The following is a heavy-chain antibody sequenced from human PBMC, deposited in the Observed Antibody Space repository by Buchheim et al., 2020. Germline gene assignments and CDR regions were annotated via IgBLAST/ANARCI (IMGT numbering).Heavy chain of an antibody. CDR1: GFTFSSYG. D-gene: IGHD2-15*01. V-gene: IGHV3-33*01. J-gene: IGHJ3*02. Sequence: QVQLVESGGGVVQPGGSLRLSCAASGFTFSSYGMHWVRQAPGKGLEWVAVIWYDGSNKYYADSVKGRFTISRDNSKNTLYLQMNSLRAEDTAVYYCARDDCSGGSCYSGDAFDIWGQGT. CDR3: ARDDCSGGSCYSGDAFDI. CDR2: IWYDGSNK.